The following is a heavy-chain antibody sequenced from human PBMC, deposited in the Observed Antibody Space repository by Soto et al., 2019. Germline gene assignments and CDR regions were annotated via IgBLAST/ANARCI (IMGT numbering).Heavy chain of an antibody. CDR1: GYTFTSYG. D-gene: IGHD1-26*01. CDR2: ISAYNGNT. J-gene: IGHJ3*02. CDR3: ARDRIVGATVTDDAFDI. Sequence: QVPLVQSGAEVKKPGASVKVSCKASGYTFTSYGISWVRQAPGQGLEWMGWISAYNGNTNYAQKLQGRVTMTTDTSTSTAYMELRSLRSDDTAVYYCARDRIVGATVTDDAFDIWGQGTMVTVSS. V-gene: IGHV1-18*01.